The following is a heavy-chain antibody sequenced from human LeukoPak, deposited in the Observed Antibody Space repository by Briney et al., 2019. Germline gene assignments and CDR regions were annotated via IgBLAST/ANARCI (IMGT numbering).Heavy chain of an antibody. V-gene: IGHV3-66*02. J-gene: IGHJ1*01. CDR3: ERDVPAPR. CDR2: IYSDVSA. D-gene: IGHD2-2*01. Sequence: PGRSLRLSCAASGFTVSSIYMNSVRHAPRKGLEWVSIIYSDVSAYYADSVRGRFTISRDDPNNTRSLQMNNLKPADSAVYYCERDVPAPRWGQGTVVIVSS. CDR1: GFTVSSIY.